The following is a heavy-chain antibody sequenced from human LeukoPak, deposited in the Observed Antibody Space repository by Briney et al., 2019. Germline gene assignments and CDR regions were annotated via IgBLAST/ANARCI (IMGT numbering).Heavy chain of an antibody. CDR2: IYSGGST. D-gene: IGHD6-19*01. CDR1: GFTDSSNY. CDR3: ARGLEYSSGKYYFDY. J-gene: IGHJ4*02. V-gene: IGHV3-66*01. Sequence: VGSLRLSCAASGFTDSSNYMSWVRQAPGKGLEWVSVIYSGGSTYYADSVKGRFTISRDNSKNTLYLQVNSLRAEDTAVYYCARGLEYSSGKYYFDYWGQGTLVTVSS.